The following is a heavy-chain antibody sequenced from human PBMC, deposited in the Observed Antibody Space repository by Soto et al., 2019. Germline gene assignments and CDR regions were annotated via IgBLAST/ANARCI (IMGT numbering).Heavy chain of an antibody. D-gene: IGHD2-21*02. V-gene: IGHV1-18*01. CDR2: ISAYNGNT. Sequence: QVQLVQSGAEVRKPGASVKVSCKASGYTFTTYGISWVRQAPGQGLEWMGWISAYNGNTNSAQKHQGRVTMTTVTSSRTAYMELRSLRSDDTAVYYCARDEGYCGGDCYSYYFDYWGQGTLVTVSS. CDR3: ARDEGYCGGDCYSYYFDY. CDR1: GYTFTTYG. J-gene: IGHJ4*02.